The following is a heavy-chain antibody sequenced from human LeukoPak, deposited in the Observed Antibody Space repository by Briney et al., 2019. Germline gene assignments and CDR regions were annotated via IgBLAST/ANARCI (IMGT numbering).Heavy chain of an antibody. CDR2: INPNSGGT. D-gene: IGHD3-22*01. V-gene: IGHV1-2*02. Sequence: ASVKVSCKASGYTFTGYYMHWVRQAPGQGLEWMGWINPNSGGTNYAQKFQGRVTMTRDTSISTAYMELSRLRSDDTAVYYCAREKYYDSSGYCDYWGQGTLVTVSS. CDR1: GYTFTGYY. J-gene: IGHJ4*02. CDR3: AREKYYDSSGYCDY.